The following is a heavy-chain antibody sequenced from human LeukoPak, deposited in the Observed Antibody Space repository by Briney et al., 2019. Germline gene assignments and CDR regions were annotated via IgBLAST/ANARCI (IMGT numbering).Heavy chain of an antibody. V-gene: IGHV4-39*07. CDR1: GGSFSSYY. CDR3: ARLGGGNSVLDY. CDR2: IYYSGST. D-gene: IGHD4-23*01. J-gene: IGHJ4*02. Sequence: KPSETLSLTCAVYGGSFSSYYWGWIRQPPGKGLEWIGSIYYSGSTYYNPSLKSRVTISVDTSKNQFSLKLSSVTAADTAVYYCARLGGGNSVLDYWGQGTLVTVSS.